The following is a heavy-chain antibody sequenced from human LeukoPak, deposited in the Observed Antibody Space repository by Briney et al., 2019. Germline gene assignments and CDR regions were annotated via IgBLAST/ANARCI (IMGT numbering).Heavy chain of an antibody. CDR3: ARDPTPDGMDV. CDR2: ISSSSTYI. V-gene: IGHV3-21*01. CDR1: GFTFSSYN. Sequence: QSGGSLRLSCAASGFTFSSYNMNWVRQAPGKGLEWVSSISSSSTYIYYADSVKGLFTISRDNAKNSLYLQMNSLRAEDTAVCYCARDPTPDGMDVWGQGTTVTVSS. D-gene: IGHD2-2*01. J-gene: IGHJ6*02.